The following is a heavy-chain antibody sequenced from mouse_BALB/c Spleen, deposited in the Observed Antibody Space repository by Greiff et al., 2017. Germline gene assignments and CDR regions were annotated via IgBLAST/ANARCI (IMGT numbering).Heavy chain of an antibody. D-gene: IGHD1-1*01. CDR3: ARGDYYGSSPAWFAY. V-gene: IGHV3-2*02. J-gene: IGHJ3*01. CDR1: GYSITSDYA. CDR2: ISYSGST. Sequence: EVKLMESGPGLVKPSQSLSLTCTVTGYSITSDYAWNWIRQFPGNKLEWMGYISYSGSTSYNPSLKSRISITRDTSKNQFFLQLNSVTTEDTATYYCARGDYYGSSPAWFAYWGQGTLVTVSA.